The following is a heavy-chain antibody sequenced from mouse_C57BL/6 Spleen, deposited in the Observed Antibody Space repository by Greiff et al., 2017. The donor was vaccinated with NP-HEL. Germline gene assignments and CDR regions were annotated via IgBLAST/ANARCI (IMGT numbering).Heavy chain of an antibody. CDR1: GYTFTSYW. Sequence: QVQLQQPGAELVRPGSSVKLSCKASGYTFTSYWMDWVKQRPGQGLEWIGNIYPSDSETHYNQKFKDKATLTVDKSSSTAYMQLSSLTSEDSAVYYCGRSVAAQASFDYWGQGTTLTVSS. V-gene: IGHV1-61*01. D-gene: IGHD3-2*02. J-gene: IGHJ2*01. CDR2: IYPSDSET. CDR3: GRSVAAQASFDY.